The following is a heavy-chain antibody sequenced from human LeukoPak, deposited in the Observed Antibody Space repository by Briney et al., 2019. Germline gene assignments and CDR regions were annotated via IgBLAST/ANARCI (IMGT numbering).Heavy chain of an antibody. CDR1: GGSFSGYY. D-gene: IGHD5-24*01. J-gene: IGHJ4*02. CDR3: ARGRGYNSFDY. V-gene: IGHV4-34*01. CDR2: INHSGTT. Sequence: SETLSLTCAVYGGSFSGYYWSWIRQPPGKGLEWIEEINHSGTTNYNASLKSRVTISVDTSKNQFSLKVRSVTAADTAVYYCARGRGYNSFDYWGQGTLVTVSS.